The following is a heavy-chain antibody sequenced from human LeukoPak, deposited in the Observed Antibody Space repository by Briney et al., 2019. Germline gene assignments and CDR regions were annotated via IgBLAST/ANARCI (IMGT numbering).Heavy chain of an antibody. D-gene: IGHD3-3*01. Sequence: PSETLSLTCTVSGGSISSYYWSWIRQPPGKGLEWIGYIYTSGSTNYNPSLKSRVTISVDTSKNQFSLKLSSVTAADTAVYYCARHAHVASVTIFGVVIPPLFDYWGQGTLVTVSS. V-gene: IGHV4-4*09. CDR3: ARHAHVASVTIFGVVIPPLFDY. J-gene: IGHJ4*02. CDR1: GGSISSYY. CDR2: IYTSGST.